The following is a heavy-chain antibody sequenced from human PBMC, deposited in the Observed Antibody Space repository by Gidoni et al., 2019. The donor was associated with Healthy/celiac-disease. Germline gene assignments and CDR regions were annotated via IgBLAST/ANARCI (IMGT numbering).Heavy chain of an antibody. V-gene: IGHV3-23*01. D-gene: IGHD2-2*01. CDR2: ISGSGGST. CDR1: GFTFSSYA. J-gene: IGHJ3*02. CDR3: AKIHIVVVPAAKDDAFDI. Sequence: EVQLLESGGGLVQPGGSLRLSCAASGFTFSSYAMSWVRQAPGKGLEWVSAISGSGGSTYYADSVKGRFTISRDNSKNTLYLQMNSLRAEDTAVYYCAKIHIVVVPAAKDDAFDIWGQGTMVTVSS.